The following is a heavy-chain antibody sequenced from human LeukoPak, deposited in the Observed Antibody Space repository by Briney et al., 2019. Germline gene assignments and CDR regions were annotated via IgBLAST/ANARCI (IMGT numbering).Heavy chain of an antibody. J-gene: IGHJ4*02. Sequence: GGSLRLSCAASGVTLSSDYMSWVRQAPGKGLEWVSLIYSGGNTYYADSVKGRFTISRHNSKNTLHLQMNSLRTEDTALYYCASRMSFGGPGTLVTVSS. V-gene: IGHV3-53*04. CDR1: GVTLSSDY. CDR3: ASRMSF. CDR2: IYSGGNT. D-gene: IGHD3-10*01.